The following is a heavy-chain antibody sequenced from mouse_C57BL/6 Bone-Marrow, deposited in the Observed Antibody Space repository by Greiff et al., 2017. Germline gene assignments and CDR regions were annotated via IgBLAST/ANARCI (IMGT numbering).Heavy chain of an antibody. D-gene: IGHD2-5*01. CDR1: GFTFSSYA. CDR2: ISSGGDYI. Sequence: EVQRVESGEGLVKPGGSLKLSCAASGFTFSSYAMSWVRQTPEERLEWVEYISSGGDYIYYADTVKGRVTISRDHARNTLYLQVSSLKSEDTAMYYCTRERRNYSNYVWYFDVWGTGTTVTVSS. V-gene: IGHV5-9-1*02. CDR3: TRERRNYSNYVWYFDV. J-gene: IGHJ1*03.